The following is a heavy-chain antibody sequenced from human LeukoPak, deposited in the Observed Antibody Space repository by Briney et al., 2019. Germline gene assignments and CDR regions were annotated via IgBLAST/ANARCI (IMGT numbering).Heavy chain of an antibody. CDR1: GYTFTSYY. J-gene: IGHJ6*02. CDR3: ARGAIFGVTPRGYGMDV. Sequence: GASVKVSCKASGYTFTSYYMHWVRQAPGQGLEWVGWMNPNNGGTVYAQKFQGRVTMTRDTSTGTSYMELNSLRSEDTAVYYCARGAIFGVTPRGYGMDVWGQGTTVTVSS. V-gene: IGHV1-8*02. D-gene: IGHD3-3*01. CDR2: MNPNNGGT.